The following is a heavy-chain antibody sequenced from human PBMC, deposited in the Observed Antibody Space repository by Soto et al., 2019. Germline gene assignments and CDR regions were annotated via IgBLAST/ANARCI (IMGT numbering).Heavy chain of an antibody. CDR3: ARPPAQTGYRRKYYFDY. D-gene: IGHD3-9*01. CDR1: GFTFSSYA. J-gene: IGHJ4*02. Sequence: QVQLVESGGGVVQPGRSLRLSCAASGFTFSSYAMHWVRQAPGKGLEWVAVISYDGSNKYYADSVKGRFTISRDNSKNTLYLQMNRLRAEGTAVYYCARPPAQTGYRRKYYFDYWGQGTLVTVSS. CDR2: ISYDGSNK. V-gene: IGHV3-30-3*01.